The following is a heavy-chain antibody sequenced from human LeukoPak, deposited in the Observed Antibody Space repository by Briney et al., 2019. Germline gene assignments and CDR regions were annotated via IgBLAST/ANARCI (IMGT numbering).Heavy chain of an antibody. J-gene: IGHJ4*02. V-gene: IGHV1-69*04. D-gene: IGHD3-22*01. Sequence: ASVKVSCKASGGTLSSYALSWVRQAPGQGLEWMGRIIPILDITNYAQKFQGRVTITADKSTSTAYMELSSLTSEDTALYYCARGPLGGTSGYSVFDYWGQGTLVTVSS. CDR1: GGTLSSYA. CDR2: IIPILDIT. CDR3: ARGPLGGTSGYSVFDY.